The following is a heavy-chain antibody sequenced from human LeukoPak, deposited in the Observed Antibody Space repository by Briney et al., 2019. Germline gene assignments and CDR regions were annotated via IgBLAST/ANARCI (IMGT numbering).Heavy chain of an antibody. CDR1: GGTFSSYA. CDR2: IIPIFGTA. J-gene: IGHJ3*02. Sequence: GASVKVSCKASGGTFSSYAISWVRQAPGQGLEWMGGIIPIFGTANYAQKFQGRVTITADESTSTAYMELSSLRSEDTAVYYCASVLRFLEWFRDDAFDIWGQGTMVTVSS. V-gene: IGHV1-69*13. CDR3: ASVLRFLEWFRDDAFDI. D-gene: IGHD3-3*01.